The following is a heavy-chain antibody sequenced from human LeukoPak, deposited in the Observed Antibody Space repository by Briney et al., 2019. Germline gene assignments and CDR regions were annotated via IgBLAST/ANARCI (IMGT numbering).Heavy chain of an antibody. J-gene: IGHJ1*01. D-gene: IGHD3-22*01. CDR3: AITHGYYDGSGYWVQ. Sequence: ETLSLTCTVSGGSISSYYWSWVRQAPGKGLEWVSFITPNADRASYADSVKGRFTISRDNPRNTLYMQMNSLRDEDTAVYYCAITHGYYDGSGYWVQWGQGTLVTVSS. CDR1: GGSISSYY. CDR2: ITPNADRA. V-gene: IGHV3-23*01.